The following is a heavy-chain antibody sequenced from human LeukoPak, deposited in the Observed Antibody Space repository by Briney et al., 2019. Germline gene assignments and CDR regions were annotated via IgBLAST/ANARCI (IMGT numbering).Heavy chain of an antibody. J-gene: IGHJ5*02. Sequence: SETLSLTCTVSGGSISSYYWSWIRQPPGKGLEWIGYIYYSGSTNYNPSLKSRVTISVDTSKNQFSLKLSSVTAADTAVYYCARVGPRYFDWLLSWGNWFDPWGLGTLVTVSS. V-gene: IGHV4-59*01. D-gene: IGHD3-9*01. CDR1: GGSISSYY. CDR2: IYYSGST. CDR3: ARVGPRYFDWLLSWGNWFDP.